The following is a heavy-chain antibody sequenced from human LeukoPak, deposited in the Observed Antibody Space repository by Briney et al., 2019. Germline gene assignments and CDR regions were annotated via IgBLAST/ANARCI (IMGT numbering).Heavy chain of an antibody. J-gene: IGHJ4*02. CDR3: VRQHGY. CDR1: GFTFSTYW. Sequence: SGGSLRLSCAASGFTFSTYWMDWVRQGRGKGLVWVSHINSDGSSTDYADSVKGRFTISRDNAENTLYLQMNSLRAEDAAVYYCVRQHGYWGQGTLVTVPS. CDR2: INSDGSST. V-gene: IGHV3-74*01.